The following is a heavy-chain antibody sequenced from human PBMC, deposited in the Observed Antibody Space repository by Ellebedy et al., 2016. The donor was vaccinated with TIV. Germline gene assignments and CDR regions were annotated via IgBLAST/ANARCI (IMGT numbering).Heavy chain of an antibody. CDR1: GFPFSSYD. J-gene: IGHJ5*02. D-gene: IGHD6-13*01. CDR3: AREGSPLAAAGLS. V-gene: IGHV3-30*03. Sequence: GESLKISCAASGFPFSSYDMHWVRQAPGKGLEWVAVISYDGCIEYYADSVKGRFTISRDNSKNTLYLQMNSLRADDTAVYYCAREGSPLAAAGLSWGQGTLVTVSS. CDR2: ISYDGCIE.